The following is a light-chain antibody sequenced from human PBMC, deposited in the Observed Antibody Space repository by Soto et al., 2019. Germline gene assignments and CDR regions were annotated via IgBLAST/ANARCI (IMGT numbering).Light chain of an antibody. J-gene: IGKJ1*01. CDR2: KAS. V-gene: IGKV1-5*03. Sequence: DIQMTQSPSTLSASVGDRVTFTCRASQSVSSWVAWYQQKPGKAPNLLITKASSLESGVPSRFSGSGTGTEFTLTINGLQPDDFATYYCQQYKSFLGTFSQGTKVEIK. CDR1: QSVSSW. CDR3: QQYKSFLGT.